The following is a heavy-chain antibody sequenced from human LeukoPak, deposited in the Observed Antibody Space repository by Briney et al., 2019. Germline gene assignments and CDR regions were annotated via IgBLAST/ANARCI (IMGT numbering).Heavy chain of an antibody. CDR1: GGSISSSSYY. CDR2: IYTTGST. Sequence: SETLSLTCTVSGGSISSSSYYWSWIRQPAGKGLEWIGRIYTTGSTDYNPSLKSRVTMSVDTSKNHFSLKLSSVTAADTAVYYCARGPPPDFDCWGQGTLVTVSS. J-gene: IGHJ4*02. V-gene: IGHV4-61*02. CDR3: ARGPPPDFDC.